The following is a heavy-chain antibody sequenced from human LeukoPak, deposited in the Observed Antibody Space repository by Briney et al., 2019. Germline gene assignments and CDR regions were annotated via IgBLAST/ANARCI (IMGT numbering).Heavy chain of an antibody. CDR3: ARDRAAAGYGMDV. CDR2: ISSSSSYI. J-gene: IGHJ6*02. Sequence: GGSLRLSCAASGFTFSSYSMNWVRQAPGKGLEWVSSISSSSSYIYYADSVKGRFTISRDNAKNSLYLQMNSLRAEDTAVYYCARDRAAAGYGMDVWGQGTTVTVSS. V-gene: IGHV3-21*01. CDR1: GFTFSSYS. D-gene: IGHD6-13*01.